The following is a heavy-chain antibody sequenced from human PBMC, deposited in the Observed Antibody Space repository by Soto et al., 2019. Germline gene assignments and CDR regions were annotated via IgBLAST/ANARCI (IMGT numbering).Heavy chain of an antibody. CDR1: GFTFDDYS. CDR2: ISYEGSNK. D-gene: IGHD3-9*01. J-gene: IGHJ3*02. V-gene: IGHV3-30-3*01. Sequence: QVQLVESGGGVVQPGRSLRLSCAAFGFTFDDYSMHWVRQAPGKGLEWVALISYEGSNKYYADSVKGRFTISRDNAKKTLFREGNSLRTEDTAVYYCARPHMQSACNAGCDIWGQGPMVTVS. CDR3: ARPHMQSACNAGCDI.